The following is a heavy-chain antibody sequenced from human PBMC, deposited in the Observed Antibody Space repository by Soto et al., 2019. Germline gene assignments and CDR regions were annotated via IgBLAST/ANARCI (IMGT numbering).Heavy chain of an antibody. Sequence: PSETLSLTCAVYGGSFSCYYWSWIRQPPGKGLEWIGEINHSGSTNYNPSLKSRVTISVDTSKNQFSLKLSSVTAADTAVYYCARHSDSSSSAGYFQHWGQGTLVTVSS. V-gene: IGHV4-34*01. CDR3: ARHSDSSSSAGYFQH. CDR2: INHSGST. J-gene: IGHJ1*01. D-gene: IGHD6-6*01. CDR1: GGSFSCYY.